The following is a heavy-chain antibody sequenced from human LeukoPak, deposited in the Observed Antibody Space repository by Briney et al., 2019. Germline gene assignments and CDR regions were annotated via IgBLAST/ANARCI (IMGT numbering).Heavy chain of an antibody. CDR1: GFTFDDYG. D-gene: IGHD6-19*01. CDR2: INWNGGST. Sequence: GGSLRLSCAASGFTFDDYGMSWVRQAPGKGLEWVSGINWNGGSTGYADSVKGRFTISRDNAKNFLYLQMNSLRAEDTAVYYCARGVRIAVAGNIDYWGQGTLVTVSS. J-gene: IGHJ4*02. V-gene: IGHV3-20*04. CDR3: ARGVRIAVAGNIDY.